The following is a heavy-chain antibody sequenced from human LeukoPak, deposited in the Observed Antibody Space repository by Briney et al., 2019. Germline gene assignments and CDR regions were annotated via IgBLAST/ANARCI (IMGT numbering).Heavy chain of an antibody. CDR3: ARGPEFWSGYTYYYYGMDV. CDR1: GGSFSGYY. V-gene: IGHV4-34*01. D-gene: IGHD3-3*01. CDR2: INHSGST. Sequence: SETLSLTCAVYGGSFSGYYWSWIRQPPGKGLEWIGEINHSGSTNYNPSLKSRVTIPVDTSKNQFSLKLSSVTAADTAVYYCARGPEFWSGYTYYYYGMDVWGQGTTVTVSS. J-gene: IGHJ6*02.